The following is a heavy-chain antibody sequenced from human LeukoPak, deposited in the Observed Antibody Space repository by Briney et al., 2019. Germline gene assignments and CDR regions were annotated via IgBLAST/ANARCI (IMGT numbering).Heavy chain of an antibody. J-gene: IGHJ3*01. V-gene: IGHV5-51*01. Sequence: GGSLQISCKGSGSIFTSYWIGWVRQLPGKGLEWMCIIYPGHSDPTSRPSFQRHVTISAAKSISTPYLQWSSLKASDTAMYYCARRGAASGDAFDLWGQGTMVTVSS. D-gene: IGHD1-26*01. CDR1: GSIFTSYW. CDR3: ARRGAASGDAFDL. CDR2: IYPGHSDP.